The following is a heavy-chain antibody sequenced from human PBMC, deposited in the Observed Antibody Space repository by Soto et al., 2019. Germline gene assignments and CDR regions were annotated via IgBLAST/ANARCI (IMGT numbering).Heavy chain of an antibody. CDR1: GVSINSGGYF. Sequence: SETLSLTCSFSGVSINSGGYFCSWMGQHPGKGLECIGYIYHSGITYYNPSLKSRVTISVDTSKNEFSLQLRSVTAADTAVYFCASLHNTSPGWFDPWGQGTLVTVSS. CDR3: ASLHNTSPGWFDP. D-gene: IGHD1-20*01. CDR2: IYHSGIT. J-gene: IGHJ5*02. V-gene: IGHV4-31*03.